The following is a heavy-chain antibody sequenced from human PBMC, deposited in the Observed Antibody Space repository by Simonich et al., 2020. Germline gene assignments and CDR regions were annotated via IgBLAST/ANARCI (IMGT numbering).Heavy chain of an antibody. D-gene: IGHD3-9*01. J-gene: IGHJ4*02. CDR3: ARDYDILTGYYPPDY. Sequence: QVQLVQSGAEVKKPGASVKVSCKASGYTFTGYYMHWVRQAPGQGLEWMGWINPNRGGTNYAQKFQGRVTRTRDTSISTAYMELSRLRSDDTAVYYCARDYDILTGYYPPDYWGQGTLVTVSS. V-gene: IGHV1-2*02. CDR1: GYTFTGYY. CDR2: INPNRGGT.